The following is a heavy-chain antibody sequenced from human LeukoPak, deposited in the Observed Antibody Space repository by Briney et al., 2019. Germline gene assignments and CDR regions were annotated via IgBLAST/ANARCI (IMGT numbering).Heavy chain of an antibody. CDR1: GGSISSYY. D-gene: IGHD3-3*01. CDR2: IYTSGST. J-gene: IGHJ6*03. CDR3: ARTYCDFWSAPYGGYYYYYMDV. V-gene: IGHV4-4*09. Sequence: SETLSLTCTVSGGSISSYYWSWIRQPPGKGLEWIGYIYTSGSTNYNPSLKSRVTISVDTSKNQFSLKLSSVTAADTAVYYCARTYCDFWSAPYGGYYYYYMDVWGKGTTVTVSS.